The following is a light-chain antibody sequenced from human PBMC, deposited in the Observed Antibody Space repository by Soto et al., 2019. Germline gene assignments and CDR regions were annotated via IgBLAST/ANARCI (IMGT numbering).Light chain of an antibody. CDR3: QQYYNSPRT. CDR1: QSISSTY. J-gene: IGKJ1*01. Sequence: IVLTQSPGTLSLSPWEIATPSCRTSQSISSTYLTWYHQKPGQAPRLLIYGASSRATGIPARFSGSGSGTEFTLTISSLQSEDFAVYYCQQYYNSPRTFGQGTKVDIK. CDR2: GAS. V-gene: IGKV3-15*01.